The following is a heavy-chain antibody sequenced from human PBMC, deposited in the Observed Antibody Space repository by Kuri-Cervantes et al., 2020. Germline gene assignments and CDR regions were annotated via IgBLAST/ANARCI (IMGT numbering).Heavy chain of an antibody. CDR2: ISSSSSTI. D-gene: IGHD6-6*01. J-gene: IGHJ6*02. V-gene: IGHV3-48*04. Sequence: GESLKISCAASGFTFSSYSMNWVRQAPGKGLEWVSYISSSSSTIYYADSVKGRFTISRDNAKNSLYLQMNGLRAEDTAVYYCARAGSSADWDVWGQGTTVTVSS. CDR3: ARAGSSADWDV. CDR1: GFTFSSYS.